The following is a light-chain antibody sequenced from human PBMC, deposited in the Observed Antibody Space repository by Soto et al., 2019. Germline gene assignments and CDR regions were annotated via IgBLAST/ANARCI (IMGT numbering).Light chain of an antibody. CDR3: QQYGSSPWT. V-gene: IGKV3-20*01. CDR2: GAS. CDR1: QSVSSTY. Sequence: EIVLTQSPGTLSLSPGERATLSCRASQSVSSTYLAWYQQKPGQAPRLLIYGASSRATGIPDRFSGSGSGIGFTLTISRLEPEDFAVYYCQQYGSSPWTFGQGTKVEIK. J-gene: IGKJ1*01.